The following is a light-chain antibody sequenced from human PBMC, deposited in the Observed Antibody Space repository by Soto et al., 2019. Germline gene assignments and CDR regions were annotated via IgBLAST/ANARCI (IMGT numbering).Light chain of an antibody. CDR1: QSISNH. V-gene: IGKV1-39*01. J-gene: IGKJ1*01. Sequence: DIQMTQSPSSLSASVEDRVIITCRASQSISNHLNWYQKKPGKAPKLLIFAASSLQSGVPSRFSGSRSGPDFTLTISSLQTEDFATYYCQQSYSSTPTFGQGTKLDIK. CDR3: QQSYSSTPT. CDR2: AAS.